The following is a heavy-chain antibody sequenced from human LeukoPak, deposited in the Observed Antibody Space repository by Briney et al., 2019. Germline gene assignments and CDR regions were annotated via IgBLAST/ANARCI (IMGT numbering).Heavy chain of an antibody. V-gene: IGHV3-30*18. CDR3: AKGGWQLVRWYFDL. CDR2: ISYDGSNK. D-gene: IGHD6-13*01. CDR1: GFTFSSYG. Sequence: GRSLRLSCAASGFTFSSYGMHWVRQAPGKGLEWVAVISYDGSNKYYADSVKGRFTISRDNSKNTLYLQMNSLRAEDTAVYYCAKGGWQLVRWYFDLWGRGTLVTVSS. J-gene: IGHJ2*01.